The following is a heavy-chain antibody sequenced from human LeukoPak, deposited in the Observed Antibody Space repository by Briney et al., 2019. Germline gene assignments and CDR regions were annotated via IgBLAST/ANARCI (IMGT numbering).Heavy chain of an antibody. CDR3: ATGQWELLGGFDY. V-gene: IGHV3-30*03. J-gene: IGHJ4*02. CDR1: GFTFSSYG. D-gene: IGHD1-26*01. CDR2: ISYDGSNK. Sequence: GGSLRLSCAASGFTFSSYGMHWVRQAPGKGLEWVAVISYDGSNKYYADFVKGRFTISRDNSKNTLYLQMNSLRAEDTAVYYCATGQWELLGGFDYWGQGTLVTVSS.